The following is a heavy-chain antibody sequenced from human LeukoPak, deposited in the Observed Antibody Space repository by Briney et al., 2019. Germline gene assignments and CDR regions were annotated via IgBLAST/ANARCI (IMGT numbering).Heavy chain of an antibody. J-gene: IGHJ4*02. V-gene: IGHV1-46*01. CDR1: GYTFTNYY. CDR3: ARAYSGYSIDF. CDR2: IYPSGGGS. Sequence: ASVEVSCKASGYTFTNYYMHWVRQAPGHGLVWMGIIYPSGGGSSYAQKFQGRVTMTRDTSTSTVYMELSSLTSEDTAVYYCARAYSGYSIDFWGQGTLVTVSS. D-gene: IGHD3-22*01.